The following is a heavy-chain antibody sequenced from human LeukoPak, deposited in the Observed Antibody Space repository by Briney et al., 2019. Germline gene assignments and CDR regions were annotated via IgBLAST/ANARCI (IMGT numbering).Heavy chain of an antibody. CDR3: ARLSRVAVAGSYGYHSMDV. Sequence: SETLSLTCTVSGASIDGHYWSWIRLPPGKGLEWIGFVYYSGSISYNPSLKSRVTISADTSNNQFSLKLDSVTAADTAVYYCARLSRVAVAGSYGYHSMDVWGQGTLVTVSS. J-gene: IGHJ4*02. CDR1: GASIDGHY. CDR2: VYYSGSI. D-gene: IGHD6-19*01. V-gene: IGHV4-59*11.